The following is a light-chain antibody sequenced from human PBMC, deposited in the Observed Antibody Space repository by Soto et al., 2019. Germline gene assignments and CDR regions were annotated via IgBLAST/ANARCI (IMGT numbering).Light chain of an antibody. Sequence: EIVLTQSPGTLSLSPGKRATLSCRASQSVSSSYLAWYQQKPGQAPRLLIYDASTRANGIPARFSGSGSGTEFTLTISNLQSEDFAVYYCLQYNDWPRTFGQGTKVDIK. V-gene: IGKV3-15*01. CDR2: DAS. CDR1: QSVSSSY. J-gene: IGKJ1*01. CDR3: LQYNDWPRT.